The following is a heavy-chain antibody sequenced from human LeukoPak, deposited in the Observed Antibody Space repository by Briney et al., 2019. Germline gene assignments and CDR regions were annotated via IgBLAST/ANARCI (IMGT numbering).Heavy chain of an antibody. CDR2: ISSSGNYI. V-gene: IGHV3-21*01. CDR1: GLTFSSYR. D-gene: IGHD3-10*01. J-gene: IGHJ4*02. CDR3: AKDYGWFGELLS. Sequence: GGSLRLSCAASGLTFSSYRMNWVRQAPGKGLEWVSSISSSGNYIYYADSVKGRFTISRDNSKNTLYLQMNSLRAEDTAVYYCAKDYGWFGELLSWGQGTLVAVSS.